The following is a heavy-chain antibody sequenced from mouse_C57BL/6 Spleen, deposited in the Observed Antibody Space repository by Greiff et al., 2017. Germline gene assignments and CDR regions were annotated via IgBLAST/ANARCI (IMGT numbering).Heavy chain of an antibody. J-gene: IGHJ2*01. CDR3: ARVSSYLDD. V-gene: IGHV5-16*01. CDR2: INYDGSST. CDR1: GFTFSDYY. Sequence: EVQRVESEGGLVQPGSSMKLSCTASGFTFSDYYMAWVRQVPEKGLEWVANINYDGSSTYYLDSLKSRFIISRDNAKNILYLQMSSLKSEDTATYYCARVSSYLDDWGKGTTLTVSS.